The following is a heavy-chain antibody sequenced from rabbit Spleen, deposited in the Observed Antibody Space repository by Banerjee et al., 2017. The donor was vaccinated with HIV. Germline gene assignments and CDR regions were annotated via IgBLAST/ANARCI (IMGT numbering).Heavy chain of an antibody. J-gene: IGHJ4*01. D-gene: IGHD6-1*01. V-gene: IGHV1S40*01. CDR1: GFSFSSNYC. CDR3: ARGYTYSYVGVAYVTDYFNL. CDR2: IYAGSSAST. Sequence: QSLEESGGDLVKPGASLTLTCTASGFSFSSNYCVCWVRQAPGKGLEWIACIYAGSSASTYYASWAKGRFTVSKASSTTVTLQMTSLTAADTATYFCARGYTYSYVGVAYVTDYFNLWGQGTLVTVS.